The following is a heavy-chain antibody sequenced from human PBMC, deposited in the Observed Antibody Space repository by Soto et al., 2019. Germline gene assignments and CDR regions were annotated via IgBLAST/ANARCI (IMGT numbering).Heavy chain of an antibody. CDR2: MNPDSGHA. CDR1: GYTFTNSH. V-gene: IGHV1-8*01. CDR3: ARRPHCSGGICYYGLDN. D-gene: IGHD2-15*01. Sequence: ASVKVSCKASGYTFTNSHINWVRQAPGQGLEWMGWMNPDSGHAAYAQKFQGRVTLTTSTSTSTVYMEMRSLGSEDTAVYYCARRPHCSGGICYYGLDNWGQGTLVTVSS. J-gene: IGHJ4*02.